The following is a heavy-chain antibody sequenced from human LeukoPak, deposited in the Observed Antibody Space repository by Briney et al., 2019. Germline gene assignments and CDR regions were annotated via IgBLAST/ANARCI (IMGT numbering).Heavy chain of an antibody. CDR2: IFSGGGT. J-gene: IGHJ2*01. Sequence: SGTLSLSCAESGGSISSYYWSWIRQPPGKGLEWVGRIFSGGGTNYNPSLKGRVTISVDTSKNHFSLKLSSVTAADTAVYYCARGQYHLLYWYFDLWGRGTLVTVP. CDR1: GGSISSYY. CDR3: ARGQYHLLYWYFDL. D-gene: IGHD2-2*01. V-gene: IGHV4-59*10.